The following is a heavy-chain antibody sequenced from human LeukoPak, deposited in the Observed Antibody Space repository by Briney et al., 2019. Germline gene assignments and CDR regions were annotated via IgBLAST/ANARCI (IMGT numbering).Heavy chain of an antibody. J-gene: IGHJ4*02. D-gene: IGHD2-2*01. CDR1: GFTFSNYN. V-gene: IGHV3-21*01. CDR3: ARDRKRDCSSTSCPRGAGY. Sequence: PGGSLRLSCAASGFTFSNYNMNWVRQAPGKGLEWVSYISSSSGYIYFADSVKGRFTISRDNAKNSLYLQMNSLRAEDTAVYYCARDRKRDCSSTSCPRGAGYWGQGTLVTVSS. CDR2: ISSSSGYI.